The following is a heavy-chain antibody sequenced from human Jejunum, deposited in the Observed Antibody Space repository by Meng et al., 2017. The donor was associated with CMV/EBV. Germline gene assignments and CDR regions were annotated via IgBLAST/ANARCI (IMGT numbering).Heavy chain of an antibody. CDR2: IHHNGGTT. CDR1: GYTFTAFC. J-gene: IGHJ4*02. CDR3: ARGHTVVTPDY. Sequence: SCKASGYTFTAFCIHWMRQAPGQGLEWVGWIHHNGGTTTYAQNFQGRVTMTRDRSVTTAYMHLSDLRIDDTAVYYCARGHTVVTPDYWGQGSLVTVSS. D-gene: IGHD4-23*01. V-gene: IGHV1-2*02.